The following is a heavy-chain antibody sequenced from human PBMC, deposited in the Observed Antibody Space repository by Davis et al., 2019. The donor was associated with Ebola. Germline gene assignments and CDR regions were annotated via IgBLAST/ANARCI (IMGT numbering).Heavy chain of an antibody. Sequence: GSLRLSCAVSGGSISNHYWSWIRQPPGRDLQWIASIYYVGYSYYNPSLKSRVTISIDTSKNQFSLRLNSVTAADTAVYYCARVGSYGSGAAYMDVWGKGTTVTVSS. J-gene: IGHJ6*03. CDR2: IYYVGYS. CDR3: ARVGSYGSGAAYMDV. V-gene: IGHV4-59*11. D-gene: IGHD3-10*01. CDR1: GGSISNHY.